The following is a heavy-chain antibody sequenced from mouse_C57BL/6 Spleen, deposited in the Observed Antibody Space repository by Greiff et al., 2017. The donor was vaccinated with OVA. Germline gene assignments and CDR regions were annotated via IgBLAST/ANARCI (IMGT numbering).Heavy chain of an antibody. CDR2: IYPGDGDT. V-gene: IGHV1-80*01. CDR3: ASYDYDGAMDY. Sequence: VQLQESGAELVKPGASVKISCKASGYAFSSYWMNWVKQRPGKGLEWIGQIYPGDGDTNYNGKFKGKATLTADKSSSTAYMQLSSLTSEDSAVYFCASYDYDGAMDYWGQGTSVTVSS. D-gene: IGHD2-4*01. CDR1: GYAFSSYW. J-gene: IGHJ4*01.